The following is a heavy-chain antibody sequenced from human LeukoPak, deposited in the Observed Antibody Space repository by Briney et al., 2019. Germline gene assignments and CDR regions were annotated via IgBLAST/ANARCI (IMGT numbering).Heavy chain of an antibody. CDR1: GFTFSDYY. CDR2: ISSSGSTI. Sequence: GGSLRLSCAASGFTFSDYYMSWIRQAPGKGLEWVSYISSSGSTIYYADSVKGRFTISRDNAKNSLYLQMNSLRAEDTAVYYCARAGYYDSSGLINDALDIWGQGTMVTVSS. J-gene: IGHJ3*02. D-gene: IGHD3-22*01. V-gene: IGHV3-11*04. CDR3: ARAGYYDSSGLINDALDI.